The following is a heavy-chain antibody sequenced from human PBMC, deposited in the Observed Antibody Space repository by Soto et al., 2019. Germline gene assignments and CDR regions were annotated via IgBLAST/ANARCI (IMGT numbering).Heavy chain of an antibody. CDR2: ISFDALKK. CDR3: AQERRGSYPFYCGMDV. CDR1: GLTFHMPG. Sequence: GGSLRLSCAASGLTFHMPGMHWVRQAPGKRLEWVVVISFDALKKYYADSVKGRFTISRDNSNTTLFLQMNTLRPEDTAVYYCAQERRGSYPFYCGMDVWGQGTAATVS. V-gene: IGHV3-30*18. D-gene: IGHD1-26*01. J-gene: IGHJ6*02.